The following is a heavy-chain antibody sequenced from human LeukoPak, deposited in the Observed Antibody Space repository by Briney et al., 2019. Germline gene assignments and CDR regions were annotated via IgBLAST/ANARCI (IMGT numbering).Heavy chain of an antibody. CDR2: KQDGSEK. V-gene: IGHV3-7*03. D-gene: IGHD6-13*01. CDR3: AKASKPGIAAAGDY. J-gene: IGHJ4*02. Sequence: KQDGSEKYYVDSVKGRFTISRDNAKNSLYLQMNSLRAEDTALYYCAKASKPGIAAAGDYWGQGTLVTVSS.